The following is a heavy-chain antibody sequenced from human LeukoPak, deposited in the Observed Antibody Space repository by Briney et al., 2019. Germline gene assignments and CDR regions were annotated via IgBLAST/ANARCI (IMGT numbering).Heavy chain of an antibody. V-gene: IGHV4-34*01. J-gene: IGHJ4*02. Sequence: SETLSLTCAVYGGSYSGYYWSWIRQPPGKGLEWIGEINHSGSTNYNPSLKSRVTISVDTSKNQFSLKLSSVTAADTAVYYCAREEMATINQGGKGVDYWGQGTLVTVSS. CDR1: GGSYSGYY. CDR3: AREEMATINQGGKGVDY. CDR2: INHSGST. D-gene: IGHD5-24*01.